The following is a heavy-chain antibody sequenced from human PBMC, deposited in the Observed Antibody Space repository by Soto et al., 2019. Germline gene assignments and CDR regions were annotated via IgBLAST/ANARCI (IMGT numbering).Heavy chain of an antibody. CDR1: GYTFTSYG. Sequence: ASVKVSCKASGYTFTSYGISWVRQAPGQGLEWMGWISAYNGNTNYAQKLQGRVTMTTDTSTSTAYMELRSLRSDDTAVYYCARGFRVETATRGWYYGMDVWGQGTTVTVSS. CDR3: ARGFRVETATRGWYYGMDV. J-gene: IGHJ6*02. D-gene: IGHD6-25*01. CDR2: ISAYNGNT. V-gene: IGHV1-18*04.